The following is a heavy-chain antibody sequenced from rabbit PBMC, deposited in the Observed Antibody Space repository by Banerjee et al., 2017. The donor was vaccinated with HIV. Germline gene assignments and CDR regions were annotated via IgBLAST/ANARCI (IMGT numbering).Heavy chain of an antibody. D-gene: IGHD3-1*01. CDR1: GFSFSSTFY. V-gene: IGHV1S45*01. J-gene: IGHJ4*01. Sequence: QEQLEESGGDLVKPEGSLTLTCKASGFSFSSTFYMCWVRQAPGKGLEWIGCIHAGSSGSTWYASWAKGRFTVSKTSSTTVTLQMTSLTAADTATYFCARAWGLWGPGTLVTVS. CDR3: ARAWGL. CDR2: IHAGSSGST.